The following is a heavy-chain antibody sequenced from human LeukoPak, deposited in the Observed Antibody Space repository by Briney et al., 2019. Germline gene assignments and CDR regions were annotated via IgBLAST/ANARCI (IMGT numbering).Heavy chain of an antibody. Sequence: SETLSLTCSVSGGSITGYYWSWIRQPPGKGLEWIGYISYSGSTNYNPSLKSRVTISVDTSKNQFSLNLSSVTAADTAVCYCARDNDFWSGSHGYYYYYMDVWGKGTTVTVSS. D-gene: IGHD3-3*01. CDR1: GGSITGYY. V-gene: IGHV4-59*01. CDR3: ARDNDFWSGSHGYYYYYMDV. CDR2: ISYSGST. J-gene: IGHJ6*03.